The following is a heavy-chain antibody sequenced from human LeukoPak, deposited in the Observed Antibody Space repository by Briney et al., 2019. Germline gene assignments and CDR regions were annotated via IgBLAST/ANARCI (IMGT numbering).Heavy chain of an antibody. D-gene: IGHD6-13*01. CDR1: GGSISSGSYY. J-gene: IGHJ5*02. Sequence: PSETLSLTCTASGGSISSGSYYWSWIRQPAGKGLEWIGRIYTSGSTNYNPSLKSRVTISVDTSKNQFSLKLSSVTAADTAVYYCAARPDIAAAGPGWFDPWGQGTLVTVSS. CDR3: AARPDIAAAGPGWFDP. V-gene: IGHV4-61*02. CDR2: IYTSGST.